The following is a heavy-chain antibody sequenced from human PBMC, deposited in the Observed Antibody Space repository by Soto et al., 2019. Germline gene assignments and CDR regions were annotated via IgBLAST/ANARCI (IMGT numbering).Heavy chain of an antibody. V-gene: IGHV1-18*04. D-gene: IGHD1-26*01. CDR2: NSAYNGNT. CDR1: GYTFNNYG. J-gene: IGHJ4*02. Sequence: QAHLVQSGAEVKRPGASVKVSCKASGYTFNNYGINWVRQAPGQGLEWMGWNSAYNGNTRHAQKFQDRLTMTTDTSTSTAYMELRSLRSDDTAIYYCARGPPSWEMLVDFLCDYWGQGSLVTVSS. CDR3: ARGPPSWEMLVDFLCDY.